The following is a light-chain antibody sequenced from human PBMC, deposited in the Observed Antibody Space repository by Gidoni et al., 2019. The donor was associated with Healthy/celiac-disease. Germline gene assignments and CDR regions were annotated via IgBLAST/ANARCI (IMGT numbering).Light chain of an antibody. V-gene: IGKV1-33*01. Sequence: DIQINQSPSSLSASVGDRVTITCQASQDFSNYLNWYQQKPWKAPKLLIYDSSNLETGVPSRFSGSGSGTAFTVTISSLQPEDIATYYCPQYDNLPLTFGGGTKVEFK. CDR3: PQYDNLPLT. CDR1: QDFSNY. J-gene: IGKJ4*01. CDR2: DSS.